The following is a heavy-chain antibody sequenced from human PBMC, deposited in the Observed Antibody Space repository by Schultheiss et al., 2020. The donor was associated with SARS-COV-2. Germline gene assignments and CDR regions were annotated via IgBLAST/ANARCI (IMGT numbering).Heavy chain of an antibody. J-gene: IGHJ3*02. Sequence: GGSLRLSCAASGFTFSSYAMSWVRQAPGKGLEWVSAISGSGGSTYYADSVKDRFAVSRDNSKNTLSVQLNSLRAEDTAVCYCARAHSGTDAFDIWGQGTMVTVSS. CDR2: ISGSGGST. CDR1: GFTFSSYA. D-gene: IGHD1-26*01. V-gene: IGHV3-23*01. CDR3: ARAHSGTDAFDI.